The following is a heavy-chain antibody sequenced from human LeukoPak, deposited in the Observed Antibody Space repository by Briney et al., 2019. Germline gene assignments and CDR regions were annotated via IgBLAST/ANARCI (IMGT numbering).Heavy chain of an antibody. Sequence: KPGGSLRLSCAASGFTFSSYSMNWVRQAPGKGLEWVSSISSSSSSYIYYADSVEGRFTISRDNAKNSLYLQMNSLRAEDTAVYYCARGPGYSSGWYPRWGQGTLVTVSS. CDR1: GFTFSSYS. CDR2: ISSSSSSYI. V-gene: IGHV3-21*01. J-gene: IGHJ4*02. D-gene: IGHD6-19*01. CDR3: ARGPGYSSGWYPR.